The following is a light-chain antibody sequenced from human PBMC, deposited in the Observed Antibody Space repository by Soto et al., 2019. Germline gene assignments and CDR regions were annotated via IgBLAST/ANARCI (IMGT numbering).Light chain of an antibody. J-gene: IGKJ1*01. CDR3: QQYNNWPQT. CDR2: DAS. CDR1: QSLRSS. Sequence: ETMMTQSPDTLSMSLVERATLSCRASQSLRSSLAWYQQKPGQAPRLLIYDASTRATGIPARFSGSGSGTDFTLTISGLQSEDFAVYYCQQYNNWPQTFGQGTKVDI. V-gene: IGKV3-15*01.